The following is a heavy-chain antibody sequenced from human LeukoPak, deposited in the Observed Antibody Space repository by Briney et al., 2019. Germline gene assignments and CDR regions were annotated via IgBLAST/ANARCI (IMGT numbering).Heavy chain of an antibody. CDR2: TSYDENIK. V-gene: IGHV3-30-3*01. CDR1: GFTFISYS. CDR3: VRGGLSSSWFDP. J-gene: IGHJ5*02. Sequence: PGRSLRLSYAASGFTFISYSMHWLRQAPGKGLEWVAVTSYDENIKYYSDSVKGRFTISRDNSKNTLYLQMNSLRGEDTAVYYCVRGGLSSSWFDPWGQGTLVTVSS. D-gene: IGHD2/OR15-2a*01.